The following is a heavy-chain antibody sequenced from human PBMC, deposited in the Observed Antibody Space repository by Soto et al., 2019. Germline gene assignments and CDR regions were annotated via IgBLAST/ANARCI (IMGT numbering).Heavy chain of an antibody. CDR1: GYTFTSYD. D-gene: IGHD6-13*01. J-gene: IGHJ4*02. CDR2: MNPNSGNT. CDR3: AREHSSSWRFDY. Sequence: QVQLVQSGAEVKKPGASVKVSCKSSGYTFTSYDINWVRQATGQGPEWMGWMNPNSGNTGYAQKFQGRVTMTRTTAISTAYMELSSLRSEDTDVYYCAREHSSSWRFDYWGQGTLVTVSS. V-gene: IGHV1-8*01.